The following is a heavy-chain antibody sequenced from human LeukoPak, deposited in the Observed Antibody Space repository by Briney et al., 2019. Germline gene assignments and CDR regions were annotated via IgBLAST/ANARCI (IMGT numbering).Heavy chain of an antibody. V-gene: IGHV5-10-1*01. D-gene: IGHD5-18*01. CDR3: ARPRGYSYGLYYFDY. J-gene: IGHJ4*02. CDR2: IDPSDSYT. Sequence: GESLKISCKGSGYSFTSYWISWVRQMPGKGLEWMGRIDPSDSYTNYSPSFQGHVTISADKSISTAYLQWSSLKASDTAMYYCARPRGYSYGLYYFDYWGQGTLVTVSS. CDR1: GYSFTSYW.